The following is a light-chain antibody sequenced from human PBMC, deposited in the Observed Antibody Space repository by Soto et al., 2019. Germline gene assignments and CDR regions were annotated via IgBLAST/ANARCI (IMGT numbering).Light chain of an antibody. J-gene: IGLJ2*01. CDR1: SSDVGGYNY. V-gene: IGLV2-14*03. CDR2: DVS. Sequence: QSALTQPASVSGSPGQSITISCTGASSDVGGYNYVSWYQQHPGKAPKLMIYDVSNRPSGVSNRFSGSKSDNTASLTISGLQGEDEADYYCSSYTSSSVVFGGGTQLTVL. CDR3: SSYTSSSVV.